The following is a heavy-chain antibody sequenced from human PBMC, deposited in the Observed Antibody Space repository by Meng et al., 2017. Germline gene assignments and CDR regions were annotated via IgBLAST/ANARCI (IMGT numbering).Heavy chain of an antibody. CDR1: GFTFSDYY. CDR2: ISSSGSTI. D-gene: IGHD4/OR15-4a*01. J-gene: IGHJ3*02. CDR3: ARGGATSVLDAFDI. Sequence: GESLKISCAASGFTFSDYYMSWIRQAPGKGLEWVSYISSSGSTIYYADSVKGRFTISRDNAKNSLYLQMNSLRAEDTAVYYCARGGATSVLDAFDIWGQGTMVTVSS. V-gene: IGHV3-11*04.